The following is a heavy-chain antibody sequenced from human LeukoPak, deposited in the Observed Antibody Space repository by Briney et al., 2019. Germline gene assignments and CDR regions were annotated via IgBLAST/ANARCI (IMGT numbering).Heavy chain of an antibody. Sequence: GGSLRLSCAASGFTFSSYAMSWVRQAPGKGLEWVSPISGNGGSTYYADSVKGRFTISRDNSKNTLYLQMNSLRAEDTAVYYVARHLRRMIVVVITPPPSFDYWGQGTLVTVSS. CDR1: GFTFSSYA. CDR3: ARHLRRMIVVVITPPPSFDY. CDR2: ISGNGGST. D-gene: IGHD3-22*01. J-gene: IGHJ4*02. V-gene: IGHV3-23*01.